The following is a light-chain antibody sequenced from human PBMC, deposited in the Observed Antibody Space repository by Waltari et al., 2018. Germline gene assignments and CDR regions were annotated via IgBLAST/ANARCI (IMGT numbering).Light chain of an antibody. Sequence: QSALTQPASVSGSPRQSIPISCTGCRHDIGNYNFVSLSQQFPGKAPKLMIFEVNKRPSGVSSRFSGSKSGNTASLTISGLQAEDEADYYCCSYSSSRTFDWVFGGGTKLTVL. CDR2: EVN. V-gene: IGLV2-14*01. CDR3: CSYSSSRTFDWV. CDR1: RHDIGNYNF. J-gene: IGLJ3*02.